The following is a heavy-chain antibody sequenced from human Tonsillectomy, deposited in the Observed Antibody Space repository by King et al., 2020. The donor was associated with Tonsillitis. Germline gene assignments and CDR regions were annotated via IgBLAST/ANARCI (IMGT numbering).Heavy chain of an antibody. CDR3: ASHCSTTSCYNGYFQH. V-gene: IGHV4-39*01. Sequence: VQLQESGPGLVKPSETLSLTCTVSGGSINTSSYYRGWIRQPPGKGLEWIGSISYTGSTYDDPSLNSRITISVDTSKNQFSLRLSSVTAADTAVYYCASHCSTTSCYNGYFQHWGQGTLVTVSS. D-gene: IGHD2-2*02. CDR2: ISYTGST. CDR1: GGSINTSSYY. J-gene: IGHJ1*01.